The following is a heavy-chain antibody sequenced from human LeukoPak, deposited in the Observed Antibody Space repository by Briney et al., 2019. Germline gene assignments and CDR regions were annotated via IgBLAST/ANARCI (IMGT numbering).Heavy chain of an antibody. D-gene: IGHD3-10*01. CDR1: GFTVSSNY. CDR3: ATLWYYGMDV. V-gene: IGHV3-53*01. Sequence: GGSLRLSCAASGFTVSSNYMSWVRQALGKGLEWVSVIYSGGSTYYADSAKGRFTISRDNSKNTLYLQMNSLRAEDTAVYYCATLWYYGMDVWGQGTTVTVSS. CDR2: IYSGGST. J-gene: IGHJ6*02.